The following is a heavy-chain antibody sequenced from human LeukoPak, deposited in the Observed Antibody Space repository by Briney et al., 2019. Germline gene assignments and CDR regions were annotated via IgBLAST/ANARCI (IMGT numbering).Heavy chain of an antibody. CDR3: AKAAVYHDSCPDS. J-gene: IGHJ4*02. CDR2: ISSSGGST. D-gene: IGHD5/OR15-5a*01. V-gene: IGHV3-23*01. CDR1: GFIFSTYT. Sequence: GGSLRLSCAASGFIFSTYTMNSVRQAPGKGLEWVSSISSSGGSTYYADSVKGRFTISRDNSKNTLYLQVISLRAEDTAVYYCAKAAVYHDSCPDSWGQGTLVTVSS.